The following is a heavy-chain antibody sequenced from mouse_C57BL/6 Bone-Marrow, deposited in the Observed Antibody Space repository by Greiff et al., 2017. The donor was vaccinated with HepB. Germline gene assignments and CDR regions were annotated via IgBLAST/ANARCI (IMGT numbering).Heavy chain of an antibody. CDR2: IDPSDSYT. V-gene: IGHV1-50*01. CDR3: ARGTTVVAIDY. Sequence: QVQLQQPGAELVKPGASVKLSCKASGYTFTSYWMQWVKQRPGQGLEWIGEIDPSDSYTNYNQKFKGKATLTVDTSSSPAYMQLSSLTSEDAAVYYCARGTTVVAIDYWGQGTTRTVSS. J-gene: IGHJ2*01. D-gene: IGHD1-1*01. CDR1: GYTFTSYW.